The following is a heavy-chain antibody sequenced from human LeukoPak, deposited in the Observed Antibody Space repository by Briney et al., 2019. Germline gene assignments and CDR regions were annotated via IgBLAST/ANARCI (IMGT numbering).Heavy chain of an antibody. J-gene: IGHJ4*02. V-gene: IGHV3-30*18. CDR1: GFTFSNYG. CDR3: AKGGDYGDLGYYFDY. D-gene: IGHD4-17*01. Sequence: GGSLRFSCAASGFTFSNYGMHWVRQAPGKGLEWVAVISYDGSNKYYADSVKGRFTISRDDSKNTLYLQMSSLRAEDTAVYYCAKGGDYGDLGYYFDYWGQGTLVTVSS. CDR2: ISYDGSNK.